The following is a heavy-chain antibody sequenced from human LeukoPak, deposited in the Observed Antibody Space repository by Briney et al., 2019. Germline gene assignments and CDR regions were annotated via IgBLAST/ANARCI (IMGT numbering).Heavy chain of an antibody. CDR3: ARLLSGYYYDN. Sequence: GGSLRLSCAASGFTFDDYGMTWVRQAPGKGLEWVSGINWNGGSTGYADSVKGRFTISRDNAKNSLYLQMNSLRAEDTALYYCARLLSGYYYDNWGQRTLVTVSS. V-gene: IGHV3-20*04. CDR2: INWNGGST. CDR1: GFTFDDYG. J-gene: IGHJ4*02. D-gene: IGHD3-22*01.